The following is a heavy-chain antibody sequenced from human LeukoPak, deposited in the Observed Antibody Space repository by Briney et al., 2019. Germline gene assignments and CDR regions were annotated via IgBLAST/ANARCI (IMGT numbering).Heavy chain of an antibody. CDR3: ASTYLYGDYRWGSEY. J-gene: IGHJ4*02. V-gene: IGHV4-34*01. CDR2: INHSGST. D-gene: IGHD4-17*01. CDR1: GGSFSGYY. Sequence: PSETLSLTCAVYGGSFSGYYWSWIRQPPGKGLEWIGEINHSGSTNYNPSLKSRVTMSVDTSKNQFSLKLSSVTAADTAVYYCASTYLYGDYRWGSEYWGQGTLVTVSS.